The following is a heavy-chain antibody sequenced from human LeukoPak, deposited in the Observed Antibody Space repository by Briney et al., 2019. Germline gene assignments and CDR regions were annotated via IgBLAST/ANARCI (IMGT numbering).Heavy chain of an antibody. J-gene: IGHJ5*02. V-gene: IGHV4-59*12. CDR3: ARDRGDIVVVPAAKRPVGWFDP. D-gene: IGHD2-2*01. CDR1: GGSISSYY. CDR2: IYYSGST. Sequence: SETLSLTCTVSGGSISSYYWSWIRQPPGKGLEWIGYIYYSGSTNYNPSLKSRVTISVDTSKNQFSLKLSSVTAADTAVYYCARDRGDIVVVPAAKRPVGWFDPWGQGTLVTVSS.